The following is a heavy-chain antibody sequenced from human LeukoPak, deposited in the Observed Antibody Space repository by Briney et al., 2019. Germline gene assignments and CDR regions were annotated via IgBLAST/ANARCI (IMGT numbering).Heavy chain of an antibody. V-gene: IGHV3-53*01. CDR2: IYSGGST. D-gene: IGHD6-19*01. CDR3: AREVAVAALDY. Sequence: GSLRLSCEASGFTFSSFGMHWVHKAPGKGLEWVSVIYSGGSTYYADSVKGRFTISRDNSKNTLYLQMNSLRAEDTAVYYCAREVAVAALDYWGQGTLVTVSS. J-gene: IGHJ4*02. CDR1: GFTFSSFG.